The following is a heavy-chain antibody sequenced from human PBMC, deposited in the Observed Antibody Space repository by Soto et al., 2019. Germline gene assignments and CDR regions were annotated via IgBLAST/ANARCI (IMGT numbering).Heavy chain of an antibody. V-gene: IGHV3-30*18. Sequence: QVQLVESGGGVVQPGRSLRLSCAASDFTFSDYVMHWVRQAPGKGLEWVARISYDGNYKYYADPVKGRFTISRDTSKNPLVLQMELLEGEGTGFFFWGKGRGGFCRGGSCPLFDDWGPGTLVTVSS. CDR2: ISYDGNYK. CDR3: GKGRGGFCRGGSCPLFDD. J-gene: IGHJ4*02. CDR1: DFTFSDYV. D-gene: IGHD2-15*01.